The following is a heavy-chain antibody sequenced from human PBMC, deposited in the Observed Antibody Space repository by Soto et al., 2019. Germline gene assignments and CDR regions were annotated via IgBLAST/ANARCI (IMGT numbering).Heavy chain of an antibody. D-gene: IGHD1-7*01. CDR3: ARAAITGTTTLSWFDP. J-gene: IGHJ5*02. CDR1: GGSIRSGAYY. Sequence: QVQLQESGPRLVKPSQTLSLTCTVSGGSIRSGAYYWSWIRQHPGKGLEWIGCIYYSGSTYYNPSLKSRVTISVDTSQTQFSLKLSSVTAADTAVYYCARAAITGTTTLSWFDPWGQGPLVTVSS. V-gene: IGHV4-31*03. CDR2: IYYSGST.